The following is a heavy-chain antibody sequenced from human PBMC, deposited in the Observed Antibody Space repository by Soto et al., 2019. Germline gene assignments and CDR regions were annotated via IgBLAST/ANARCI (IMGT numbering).Heavy chain of an antibody. CDR3: AREDTAMVNNYFDY. V-gene: IGHV4-31*03. J-gene: IGHJ4*02. CDR1: GGSISSGGYY. CDR2: IYYSGST. D-gene: IGHD5-18*01. Sequence: SETLSLTCTVSGGSISSGGYYWSWIRQHPGKGLEWIGYIYYSGSTYYNPSLKSRVTISVDTSKNQFSLKLSSVTAADTAVYYCAREDTAMVNNYFDYWGQGTLVTVSS.